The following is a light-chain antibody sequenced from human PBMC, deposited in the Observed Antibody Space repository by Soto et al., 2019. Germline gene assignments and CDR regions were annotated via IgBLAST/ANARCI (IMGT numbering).Light chain of an antibody. CDR3: ETWDISLSVLV. Sequence: QSVLTQPPSVSAAPGQKGTISCSGSSSNIGSNYVSWYQQLPGTAPKLLIYENTKRPSGIPDRFSGSKSGTSATLGITGLQTGDEADFYCETWDISLSVLVFGGGTKLTVL. CDR2: ENT. J-gene: IGLJ2*01. CDR1: SSNIGSNY. V-gene: IGLV1-51*02.